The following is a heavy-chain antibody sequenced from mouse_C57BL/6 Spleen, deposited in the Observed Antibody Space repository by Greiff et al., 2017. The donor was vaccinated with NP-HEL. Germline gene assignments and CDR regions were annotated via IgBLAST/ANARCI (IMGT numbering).Heavy chain of an antibody. J-gene: IGHJ1*03. V-gene: IGHV1-55*01. CDR2: IYPGSGST. Sequence: QVQLQQPGAELVKPGASVKMSCKASGYTFTSYWITWVKQRPGQGLEWIGDIYPGSGSTNYNEKFKSKATLTVDTSSSTAYMQLSSLTSEDAAVYYCAEGDNYEDWYFDVWGTGTTVTVSS. CDR1: GYTFTSYW. D-gene: IGHD1-3*01. CDR3: AEGDNYEDWYFDV.